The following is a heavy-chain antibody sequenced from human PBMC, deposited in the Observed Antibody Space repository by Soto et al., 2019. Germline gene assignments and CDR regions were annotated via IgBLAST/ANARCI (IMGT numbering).Heavy chain of an antibody. CDR3: TGLRRTQKVVTPTMEYLDL. CDR1: GGSISSYY. CDR2: IYYSGST. Sequence: QVQLQESGPGLVKPSETLSLTCTVSGGSISSYYWSWIRQPPGKGLEWIGYIYYSGSTNYNPSLKRRATLAVNTVKNQFALKQSSGTAAVTDVYYCTGLRRTQKVVTPTMEYLDLWGRGPLVPVSS. V-gene: IGHV4-59*08. J-gene: IGHJ2*01. D-gene: IGHD2-15*01.